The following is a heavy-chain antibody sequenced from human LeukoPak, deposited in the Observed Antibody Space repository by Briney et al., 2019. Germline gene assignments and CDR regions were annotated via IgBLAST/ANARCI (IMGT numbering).Heavy chain of an antibody. Sequence: PSETLSLTCTVSGGSISSSNYYWSWIRQPAGKGLEWIGRIYTSGSTNYNPSLKSRVTISVDTSKNQFSLKLSSVTAADTAVYYCARGVVAAPQTFDYWGQGTLVTVSS. D-gene: IGHD2-15*01. J-gene: IGHJ4*02. CDR1: GGSISSSNYY. CDR2: IYTSGST. CDR3: ARGVVAAPQTFDY. V-gene: IGHV4-61*02.